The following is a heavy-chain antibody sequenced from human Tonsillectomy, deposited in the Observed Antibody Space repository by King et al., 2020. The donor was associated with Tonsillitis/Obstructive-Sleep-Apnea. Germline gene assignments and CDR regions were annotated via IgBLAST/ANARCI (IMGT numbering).Heavy chain of an antibody. J-gene: IGHJ3*02. CDR1: GGSITSSSYY. CDR2: IYYSGST. V-gene: IGHV4-39*01. Sequence: LQLQESGPGLVKPSETLSLTCTVSGGSITSSSYYWGWIRQPPGKGLEWIGSIYYSGSTYYNPSLKSRVTISVDTSKNQFSLKLSSVTAADTAVYYCARHGRMVYAHDAFDIWGQGTMVTVSS. CDR3: ARHGRMVYAHDAFDI. D-gene: IGHD2-8*01.